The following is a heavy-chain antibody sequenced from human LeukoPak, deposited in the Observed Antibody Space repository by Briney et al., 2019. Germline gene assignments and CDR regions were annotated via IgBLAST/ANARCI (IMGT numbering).Heavy chain of an antibody. D-gene: IGHD2-2*01. Sequence: SETLSLTCTVSGGSISSYYWSWIRQPPGKGLERIGYIYYSGSTNYNPSLKSRVTILVDTSKNQFSLKLSSVTAADTAVYYCARTRRYCSSTSCPHFDYWGQGTLVTVSS. V-gene: IGHV4-59*01. CDR3: ARTRRYCSSTSCPHFDY. J-gene: IGHJ4*02. CDR2: IYYSGST. CDR1: GGSISSYY.